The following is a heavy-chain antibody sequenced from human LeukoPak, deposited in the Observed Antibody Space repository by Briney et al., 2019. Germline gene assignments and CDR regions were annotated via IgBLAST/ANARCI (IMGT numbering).Heavy chain of an antibody. D-gene: IGHD3-10*01. Sequence: SETLSLTCAVYGGSFSGCYWSWIRQPPGKGLEWIGEINHSGSTNYNPSLKSRVTISVDTSKNQFSLKLSSVTAADTAVYYCARGRRFGELSLGYWGQGTLVTVSS. CDR3: ARGRRFGELSLGY. CDR1: GGSFSGCY. J-gene: IGHJ4*02. CDR2: INHSGST. V-gene: IGHV4-34*01.